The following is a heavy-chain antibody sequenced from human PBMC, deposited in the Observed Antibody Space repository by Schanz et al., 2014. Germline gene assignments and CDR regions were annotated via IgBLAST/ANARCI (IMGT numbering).Heavy chain of an antibody. J-gene: IGHJ3*01. CDR1: GFTFSSYS. Sequence: EVQLVESGGGLVQPGGSLRLSCAASGFTFSSYSVNWVRQAPGKGLQWVSSIYINSGSTNYADSVKGRFIISRDSSKNTLFLQMNSLRAEDTAIYFCARDEGRDGYNLAFDVWGQGTLVTVSS. D-gene: IGHD2-21*01. CDR2: IYINSGST. CDR3: ARDEGRDGYNLAFDV. V-gene: IGHV3-23*04.